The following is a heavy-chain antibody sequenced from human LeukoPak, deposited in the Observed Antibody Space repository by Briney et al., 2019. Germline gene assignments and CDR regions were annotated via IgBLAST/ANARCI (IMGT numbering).Heavy chain of an antibody. CDR3: ARDPHEFSSGWSQFDY. V-gene: IGHV3-20*04. D-gene: IGHD6-19*01. CDR1: GFTFDDYG. J-gene: IGHJ4*02. Sequence: GGSLRLSCAASGFTFDDYGMSWVRQAPGKGLEWVSGINWNGGSTGYADSVKGRFTISRDNAKNSLYLQMNSLRAEDTAVYYCARDPHEFSSGWSQFDYWGQGTLVTVSS. CDR2: INWNGGST.